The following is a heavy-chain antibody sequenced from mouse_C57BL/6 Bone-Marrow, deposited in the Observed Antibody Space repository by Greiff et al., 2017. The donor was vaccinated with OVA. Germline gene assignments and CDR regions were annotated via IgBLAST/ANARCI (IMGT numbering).Heavy chain of an antibody. CDR2: LDPGDGEP. CDR3: ASDPSHCGSSFWYFDV. J-gene: IGHJ1*03. CDR1: GFNIKDYY. D-gene: IGHD1-1*01. V-gene: IGHV14-2*01. Sequence: VQLKQSGAELVKPGASVKLSCTASGFNIKDYYMHWVKQRTEQGLEWIGRLDPGDGEPKYAQTFQGKATITADTSSKTAYLQLSSLTSEDTSVYYCASDPSHCGSSFWYFDVWGTGTTVTVSS.